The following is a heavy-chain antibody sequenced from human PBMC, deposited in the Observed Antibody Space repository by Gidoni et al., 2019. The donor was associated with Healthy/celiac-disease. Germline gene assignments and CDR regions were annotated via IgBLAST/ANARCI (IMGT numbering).Heavy chain of an antibody. V-gene: IGHV4-34*01. D-gene: IGHD6-19*01. Sequence: QVQLQQRRQGLRKPSESLSLVCAVYGGSFSGYYWSWSRQPPGKGLEWIGEINHSGSTNYNPSLKSRVTISVDTSKNQFSLKLSSVTAADTAVYYCASSGSSGRPDYWGQGTLVTVSS. CDR3: ASSGSSGRPDY. CDR2: INHSGST. J-gene: IGHJ4*02. CDR1: GGSFSGYY.